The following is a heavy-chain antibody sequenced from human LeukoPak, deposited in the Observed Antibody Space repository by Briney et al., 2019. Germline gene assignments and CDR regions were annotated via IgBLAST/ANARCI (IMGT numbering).Heavy chain of an antibody. Sequence: GGSLRLSCAASGFTFSSYGMHWVRQAPGKGLEWVAFIRYDGSNKYYADSVKGRFTISRDNSKNTLYLQMNSLRAEDTAVYYCANEGVRYCSGGSCYPNTWGQGTLVTVSS. CDR2: IRYDGSNK. V-gene: IGHV3-30*02. J-gene: IGHJ4*02. D-gene: IGHD2-15*01. CDR1: GFTFSSYG. CDR3: ANEGVRYCSGGSCYPNT.